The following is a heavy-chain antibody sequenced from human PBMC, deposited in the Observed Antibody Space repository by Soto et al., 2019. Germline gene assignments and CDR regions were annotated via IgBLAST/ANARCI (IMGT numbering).Heavy chain of an antibody. Sequence: QLQLQESGPGLVKPSETLSLTCTVSGGSISSSSYYWGWIRQPPGKGLEWIGTIYYRGTTYSNLSLKSRVTISLDTSKNQFSLKLSSVTAADTAVYYCPIGYCSSTSCFEAFDIWGQGTMVTVSS. CDR3: PIGYCSSTSCFEAFDI. D-gene: IGHD2-2*01. V-gene: IGHV4-39*07. CDR2: IYYRGTT. J-gene: IGHJ3*02. CDR1: GGSISSSSYY.